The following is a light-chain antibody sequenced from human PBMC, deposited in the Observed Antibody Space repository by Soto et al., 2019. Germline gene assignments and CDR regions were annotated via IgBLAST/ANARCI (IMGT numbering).Light chain of an antibody. CDR3: GSYTTSGSVV. J-gene: IGLJ2*01. CDR1: SRDVGAYNY. V-gene: IGLV2-14*03. CDR2: DVN. Sequence: QSVLTQPASVSGSPGQSIAISCIGTSRDVGAYNYVSWYQQHPGKAPKLVIYDVNNRPSGVSNRFSGSKSGNTASLTISGLQAEDEADYYCGSYTTSGSVVFGGGTKLTVL.